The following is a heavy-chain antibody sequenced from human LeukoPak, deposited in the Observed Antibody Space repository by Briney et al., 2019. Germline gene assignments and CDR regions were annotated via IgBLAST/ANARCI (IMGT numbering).Heavy chain of an antibody. V-gene: IGHV3-21*01. CDR2: ISSSSSYI. CDR3: ARDPADYYDSSGYPTALDY. J-gene: IGHJ4*02. Sequence: PGGSLRLYCAASRFTFSSYSMNWVRQAPGKGLEWVSSISSSSSYIYYADSVKGRFTISRDNAKNSLYLQMNSLRAEDTAVYYCARDPADYYDSSGYPTALDYWGQGTLVTVSS. D-gene: IGHD3-22*01. CDR1: RFTFSSYS.